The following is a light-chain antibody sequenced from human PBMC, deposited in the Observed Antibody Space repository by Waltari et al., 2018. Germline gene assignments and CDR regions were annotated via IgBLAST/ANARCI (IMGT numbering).Light chain of an antibody. Sequence: VSPGERATLSCRASQNVARNLAWYQQKTGQAPRLLIYGASNRATGIPTRFSGSGSGTEFTLTISSMQSEDSAVYYCHQYNNWGTFGQGTKVEIK. CDR2: GAS. V-gene: IGKV3-15*01. J-gene: IGKJ2*02. CDR1: QNVARN. CDR3: HQYNNWGT.